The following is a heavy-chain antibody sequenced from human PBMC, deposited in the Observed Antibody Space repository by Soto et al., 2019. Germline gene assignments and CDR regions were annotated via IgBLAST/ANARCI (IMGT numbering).Heavy chain of an antibody. CDR3: AKDTYSRSWYF. CDR2: IDKSGGDT. J-gene: IGHJ4*02. CDR1: GFTFTNYL. Sequence: GSLRLSCAASGFTFTNYLMTWVRQAPGKGLEWVSSIDKSGGDTYYADSVKGRFTISRDNSKNTLYLQMNGLRAEDTALYYCAKDTYSRSWYFWGQGTLVTVSS. D-gene: IGHD2-2*01. V-gene: IGHV3-23*05.